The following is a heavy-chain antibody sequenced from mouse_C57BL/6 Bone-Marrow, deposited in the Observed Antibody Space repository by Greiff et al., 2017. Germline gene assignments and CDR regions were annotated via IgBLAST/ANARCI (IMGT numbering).Heavy chain of an antibody. CDR3: ARTPPSFYPYCDD. J-gene: IGHJ2*01. CDR2: IDPSDGYT. V-gene: IGHV1-59*01. Sequence: QVQLQQPGAELVRPGTSVKLSCKASGYTFTSYWMHWVKQRPGQGLEWIGVIDPSDGYTNYNQQFKGKATLTVDTSSITAYMQLSSLTSEDSAVYYFARTPPSFYPYCDDWGQGTTLTVSS. CDR1: GYTFTSYW. D-gene: IGHD2-3*01.